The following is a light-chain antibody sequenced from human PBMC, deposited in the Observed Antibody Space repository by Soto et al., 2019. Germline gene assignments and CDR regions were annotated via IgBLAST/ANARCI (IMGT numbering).Light chain of an antibody. CDR2: KVS. CDR3: MQRTHPPIT. Sequence: DVVMTQSPLSLPVTLGQPASISCRSNQSLVHSDGIAYFSWFQQRPGRSPRRLIYKVSNRDSGVAARLRGSGSGTDFALKTSRVAAEDDGVYYCMQRTHPPITFAQGTRLEI. CDR1: QSLVHSDGIAY. V-gene: IGKV2-30*02. J-gene: IGKJ5*01.